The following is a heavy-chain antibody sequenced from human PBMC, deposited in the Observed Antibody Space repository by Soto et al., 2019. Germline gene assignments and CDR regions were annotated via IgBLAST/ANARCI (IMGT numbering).Heavy chain of an antibody. CDR3: VKDLLQSARVDAFDI. Sequence: GGSLRLSCSASGFTFSSYAMHWVRQAPGKGLEYVSAISSNGGSTYYADSVKGRFTVSRDNSKNTLYLQMSSLRAEDTAVYYCVKDLLQSARVDAFDIWGQGTMVTVSS. CDR1: GFTFSSYA. D-gene: IGHD1-26*01. V-gene: IGHV3-64D*06. J-gene: IGHJ3*02. CDR2: ISSNGGST.